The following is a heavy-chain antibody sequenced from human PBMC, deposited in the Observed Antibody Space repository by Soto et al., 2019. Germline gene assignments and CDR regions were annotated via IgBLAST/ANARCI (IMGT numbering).Heavy chain of an antibody. V-gene: IGHV3-23*01. CDR2: ISGSGVTI. Sequence: EVQLLDSGGGLVQPGGSLRLSCAASGFIFSNYVMTWVRQAPGKGLEWVSSISGSGVTIYYADSVRGRFTISRDNSRNTVYLQMNSLRADDTAVYYCAKAPLRPYYFDYWGPGTLVTVSS. CDR1: GFIFSNYV. J-gene: IGHJ4*02. D-gene: IGHD4-17*01. CDR3: AKAPLRPYYFDY.